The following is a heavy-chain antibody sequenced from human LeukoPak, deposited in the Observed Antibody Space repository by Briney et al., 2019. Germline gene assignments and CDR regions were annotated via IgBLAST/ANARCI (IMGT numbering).Heavy chain of an antibody. Sequence: GGSLRLSCAASGFTFSTYIINWVRQAPGKGLDWVAVISGDGDTKYYADAVKGRFTISRDNSRKTLYLEMNSLRTEDTAVYYCAKEPRYCSSTSCYYYYYYGMDVWGQGTTVTVSS. CDR2: ISGDGDTK. V-gene: IGHV3-30-3*01. D-gene: IGHD2-2*01. J-gene: IGHJ6*02. CDR1: GFTFSTYI. CDR3: AKEPRYCSSTSCYYYYYYGMDV.